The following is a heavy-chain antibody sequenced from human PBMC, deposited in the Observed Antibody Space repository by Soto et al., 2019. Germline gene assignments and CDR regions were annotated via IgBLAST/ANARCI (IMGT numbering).Heavy chain of an antibody. D-gene: IGHD6-6*01. V-gene: IGHV3-23*01. CDR3: ATSKRGSTSSDDAFDF. J-gene: IGHJ3*01. Sequence: EVQLLESGGGLVQPGGSLRLSCAASGFIFTNYAMNWVRQPPGKGLEWVAAVSGGGTNTHSADSVKGRFIVSTDNSKDTLYLQMNSLRAEDTALYYCATSKRGSTSSDDAFDFWGQGTMVTVSS. CDR2: VSGGGTNT. CDR1: GFIFTNYA.